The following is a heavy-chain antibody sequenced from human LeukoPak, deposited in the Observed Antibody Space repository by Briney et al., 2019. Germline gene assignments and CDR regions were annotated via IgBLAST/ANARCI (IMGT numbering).Heavy chain of an antibody. Sequence: GGSLRLSCAASGFTFSSYSMNWVRQAPGKGLEWVSSISSSSSYIYYADSVKGRFTISRDNAKNSLYLQMNSLRAEDTAVYYRARGLMTTVACIDYWGQGTLVTVSS. V-gene: IGHV3-21*01. CDR2: ISSSSSYI. CDR1: GFTFSSYS. D-gene: IGHD4-23*01. CDR3: ARGLMTTVACIDY. J-gene: IGHJ4*02.